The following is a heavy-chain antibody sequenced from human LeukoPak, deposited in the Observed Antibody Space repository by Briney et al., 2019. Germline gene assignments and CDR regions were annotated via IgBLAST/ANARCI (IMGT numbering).Heavy chain of an antibody. V-gene: IGHV1-69*13. Sequence: SVKVSCKASGGTFSSYAISWVRQAPGQGLEWMGGIIPIFGTANYAQKFQGRVTITADESTGTAYMELSSLRSEDTAVYYCASELRTVGYYYMDVWGKGTTVTVSS. J-gene: IGHJ6*03. CDR3: ASELRTVGYYYMDV. D-gene: IGHD5-12*01. CDR2: IIPIFGTA. CDR1: GGTFSSYA.